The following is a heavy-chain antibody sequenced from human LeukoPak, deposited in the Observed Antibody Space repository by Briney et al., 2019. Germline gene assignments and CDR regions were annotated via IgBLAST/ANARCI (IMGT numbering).Heavy chain of an antibody. CDR1: GFAFSSYW. J-gene: IGHJ4*02. V-gene: IGHV3-74*01. D-gene: IGHD5-18*01. CDR3: AREATPGVPRGLL. CDR2: IHSDGNST. Sequence: PGGSLRLSCAASGFAFSSYWMHWVRQAPGKGLVWVSRIHSDGNSTTYADSVKGRFTISRDNAKSTLYLQMNSLRVEDTAVYYCAREATPGVPRGLLWGQGTLVTASS.